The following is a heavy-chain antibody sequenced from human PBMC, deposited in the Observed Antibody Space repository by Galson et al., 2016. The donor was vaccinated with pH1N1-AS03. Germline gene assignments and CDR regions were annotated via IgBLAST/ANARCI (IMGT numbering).Heavy chain of an antibody. CDR1: GFTFSSYA. Sequence: SLRLSCAAAGFTFSSYAMYWVRQAPGKGLEYVSVISGNGFSTYYANSVKDRFTVSRDNSKNTLYLQMGSLRVEDMAVYYCARGPVPYANYWFPPPDYWGQGTLVTVSS. CDR3: ARGPVPYANYWFPPPDY. CDR2: ISGNGFST. D-gene: IGHD4/OR15-4a*01. V-gene: IGHV3-64*01. J-gene: IGHJ4*02.